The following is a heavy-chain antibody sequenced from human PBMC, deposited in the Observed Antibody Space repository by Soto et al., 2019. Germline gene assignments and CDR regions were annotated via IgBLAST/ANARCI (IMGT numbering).Heavy chain of an antibody. Sequence: GSLRLSCAASGFTFSSYAMSWVRQAPGKGLEWVSAISGSGGSTYYADSVKGRFTISRDNSKNTLYLQMNSLRAEDTAVYYCAKDPLTMIVVVSGFFDYWGQGTLVTVSS. V-gene: IGHV3-23*01. J-gene: IGHJ4*02. CDR2: ISGSGGST. D-gene: IGHD3-22*01. CDR1: GFTFSSYA. CDR3: AKDPLTMIVVVSGFFDY.